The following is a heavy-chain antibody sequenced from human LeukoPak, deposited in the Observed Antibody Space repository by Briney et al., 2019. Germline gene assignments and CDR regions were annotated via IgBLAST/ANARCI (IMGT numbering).Heavy chain of an antibody. V-gene: IGHV5-51*01. CDR3: ASPRAASYYGMDV. CDR1: GYSFTSYW. J-gene: IGHJ6*02. CDR2: IYPGDSDT. D-gene: IGHD6-25*01. Sequence: GESLKISCQGSGYSFTSYWIGWVRQMPGKGLEWMGIIYPGDSDTRYSPSFQGQVTISADKSISTAYLQWSSLKASDTAMYYCASPRAASYYGMDVWGQGTTVTVSS.